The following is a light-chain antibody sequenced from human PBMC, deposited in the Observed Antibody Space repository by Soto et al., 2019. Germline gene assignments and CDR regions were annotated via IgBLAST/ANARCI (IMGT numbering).Light chain of an antibody. V-gene: IGKV1-33*01. J-gene: IGKJ5*01. CDR1: QDINKN. Sequence: DLQMTQSRYSVYAAGGDIVTINCDASQDINKNLIWYQQKPGKAPKLLIYDASDLETGVPSRFSGSGYRTGFTFTSSSLQPEDFAVYYSQQYGSSPAITFGQGTRLEIK. CDR2: DAS. CDR3: QQYGSSPAIT.